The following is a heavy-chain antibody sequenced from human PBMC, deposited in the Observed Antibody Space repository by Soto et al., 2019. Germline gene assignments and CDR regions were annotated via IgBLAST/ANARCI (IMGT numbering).Heavy chain of an antibody. V-gene: IGHV4-38-2*02. J-gene: IGHJ4*02. CDR2: VYLSEHT. Sequence: SETLSLTCTVSGYSVTSGSYWGWFRQPPEKGLEWRGSVYLSEHTYHNPSLMSRVTISIDTSKNQFSLKLTSVTAADTAVYYCGRARIVVSGTIVDFWGLGTLVTVSS. CDR3: GRARIVVSGTIVDF. CDR1: GYSVTSGSY. D-gene: IGHD1-7*01.